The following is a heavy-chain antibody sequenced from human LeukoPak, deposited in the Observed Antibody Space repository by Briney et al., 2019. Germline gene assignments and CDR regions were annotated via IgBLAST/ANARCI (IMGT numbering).Heavy chain of an antibody. V-gene: IGHV4-39*07. CDR2: IYHSGST. CDR3: ASGRAIFGGDY. Sequence: SETLSLTCTVSGGSISSSSYYWGWIRQPPGKGLEWIGSIYHSGSTYYNPSLKSRVTISVDTSKNQFSLKLSSVTAADTAVYYCASGRAIFGGDYWGQGTLVTVSS. J-gene: IGHJ4*02. D-gene: IGHD3-3*01. CDR1: GGSISSSSYY.